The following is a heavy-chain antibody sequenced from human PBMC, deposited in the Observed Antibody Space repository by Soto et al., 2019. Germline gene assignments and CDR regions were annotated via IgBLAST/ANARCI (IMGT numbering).Heavy chain of an antibody. D-gene: IGHD6-19*01. J-gene: IGHJ4*02. Sequence: QVQLVQSGAEVKKPGSSVKVSCKASGGTFSSYTISWVRQATGQGLEWMGRIIPLLGIANYAQKFQGRVTITADKSTSTAYMEPSSQRSEDTGVYYCEGDSQRSSGWTENFAYWGQGSLVTVSS. V-gene: IGHV1-69*08. CDR1: GGTFSSYT. CDR2: IIPLLGIA. CDR3: EGDSQRSSGWTENFAY.